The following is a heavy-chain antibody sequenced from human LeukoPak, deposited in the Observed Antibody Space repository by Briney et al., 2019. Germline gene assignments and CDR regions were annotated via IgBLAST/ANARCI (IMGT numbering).Heavy chain of an antibody. V-gene: IGHV4-34*01. J-gene: IGHJ4*02. D-gene: IGHD3-10*01. CDR1: GGSFSGYY. CDR3: ARGLPIRESYFDY. Sequence: PSETLPLTCAVYGGSFSGYYWSWIRQPPGKGLEWIGEINHSGSTNYNPSLKSRVTISVDTSKNQFSLKLSSVTAADTAVYYCARGLPIRESYFDYWGQGTLVTVSS. CDR2: INHSGST.